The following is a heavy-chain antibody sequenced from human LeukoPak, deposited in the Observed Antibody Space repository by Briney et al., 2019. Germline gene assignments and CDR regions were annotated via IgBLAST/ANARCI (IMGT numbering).Heavy chain of an antibody. Sequence: SETLSLTCTVSGVSVSSGSYCWSWIRQPPGKGLEWIGYIYYSGSTNYNPSLKSRVTISVDTSKNQFSLKLSSVTAADTAVYYCASLHDYSNYVFDYWGQGTLVTVSS. CDR3: ASLHDYSNYVFDY. CDR1: GVSVSSGSYC. CDR2: IYYSGST. D-gene: IGHD4-11*01. V-gene: IGHV4-61*01. J-gene: IGHJ4*02.